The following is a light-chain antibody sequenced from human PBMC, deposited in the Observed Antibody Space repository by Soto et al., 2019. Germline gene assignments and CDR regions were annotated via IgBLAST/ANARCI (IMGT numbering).Light chain of an antibody. CDR3: QQYGSSTGP. V-gene: IGKV3-20*01. CDR2: GAS. J-gene: IGKJ1*01. Sequence: EIVLTQSPGTLSLSPGERATLSCRASQSVSSSYLAWYQQKPGQAPRLLIYGASSRATGIPDRFSGSGSGTDFTLTISRLEPEDVAVYYCQQYGSSTGPFGQGTKVDIK. CDR1: QSVSSSY.